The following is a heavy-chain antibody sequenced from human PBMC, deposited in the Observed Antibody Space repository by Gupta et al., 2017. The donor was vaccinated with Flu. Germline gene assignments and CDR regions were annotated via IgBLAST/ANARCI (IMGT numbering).Heavy chain of an antibody. CDR3: AKVEDIVVVPAAMDY. D-gene: IGHD2-2*01. CDR2: ISGSGGST. V-gene: IGHV3-23*01. CDR1: GFTFSSYA. J-gene: IGHJ4*02. Sequence: EVQLLESGGGLVQPGGSLSLSCAASGFTFSSYAMSWVRQAPGKGLEWVSAISGSGGSTYYADSVKGRFTISRDNSKNTLYLQMNSLRAEDTAVYYCAKVEDIVVVPAAMDYWGQGTLVTVSS.